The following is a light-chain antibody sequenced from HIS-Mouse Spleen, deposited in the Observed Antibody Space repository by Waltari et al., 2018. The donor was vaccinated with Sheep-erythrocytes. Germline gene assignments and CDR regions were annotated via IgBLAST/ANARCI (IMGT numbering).Light chain of an antibody. Sequence: QSALTQPRSVSGSPGQSVTISCTGTSSDVGGYNYVSWYQQHPGKAPKLMIYDVSKRPSGVPDRFSGSKSGNTASLTISGLQAGDEADYYCAAWDDSLSGPVFGGGTKLTVL. CDR1: SSDVGGYNY. CDR2: DVS. V-gene: IGLV2-11*01. J-gene: IGLJ3*02. CDR3: AAWDDSLSGPV.